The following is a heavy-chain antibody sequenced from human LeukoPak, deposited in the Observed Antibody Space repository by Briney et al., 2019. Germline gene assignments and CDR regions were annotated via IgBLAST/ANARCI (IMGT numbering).Heavy chain of an antibody. CDR3: ARVGVPAGPYGPNNYYYMDV. CDR2: TYYRSKWYN. J-gene: IGHJ6*03. Sequence: SQTLSLTCVISGDSVSSNSAAWNWIRQSPSRGLEWLGRTYYRSKWYNDYAVSVKSRITINPDTSKNQFSLQLNSVTPDDTAVYYCARVGVPAGPYGPNNYYYMDVWGKGTTVTVSS. D-gene: IGHD2-8*01. V-gene: IGHV6-1*01. CDR1: GDSVSSNSAA.